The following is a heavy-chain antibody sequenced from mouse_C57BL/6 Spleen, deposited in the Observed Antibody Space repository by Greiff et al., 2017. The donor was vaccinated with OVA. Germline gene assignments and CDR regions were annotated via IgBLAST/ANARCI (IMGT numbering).Heavy chain of an antibody. CDR2: INPNYGTT. Sequence: VQLQQSGPELVKPGASVKISCKASGYSFTDYNMNWVKQSNGKGLEWIGRINPNYGTTNYNQKFKGKATLTVDQSSSTAYMQLNSLTSEDSAVYYCARTKSYEGDLDYWGQGTTLTVSS. CDR1: GYSFTDYN. V-gene: IGHV1-39*01. CDR3: ARTKSYEGDLDY. J-gene: IGHJ2*01. D-gene: IGHD1-1*01.